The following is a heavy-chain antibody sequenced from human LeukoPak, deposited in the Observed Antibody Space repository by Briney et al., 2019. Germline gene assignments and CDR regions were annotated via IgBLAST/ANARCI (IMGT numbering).Heavy chain of an antibody. D-gene: IGHD2-21*02. CDR2: IDGSGGTT. Sequence: GGSLRLSCAASGFTFSSYAMSWVRQAPGKGLEWVSAIDGSGGTTYYADSVKGRFTISRDNSKNTVYLQMNSLRAEDTGVYYCARDRLEAVTDDDYFDYWGQGTLVTVSS. CDR1: GFTFSSYA. J-gene: IGHJ4*02. CDR3: ARDRLEAVTDDDYFDY. V-gene: IGHV3-23*01.